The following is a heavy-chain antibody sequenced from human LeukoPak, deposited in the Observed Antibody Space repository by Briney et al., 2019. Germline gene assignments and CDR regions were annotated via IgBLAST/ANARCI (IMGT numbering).Heavy chain of an antibody. Sequence: PSETLSLTCTVSGGSISSYYWSWIRQPAGKGLEWIGRIYTSWSTNYNPSLKSRVTMSVDTSKNQFSLKLSSVTAADTAVYYCAREGVDIVVVPAARPSFYYFDYWGQGTLVTVSS. CDR1: GGSISSYY. J-gene: IGHJ4*02. CDR3: AREGVDIVVVPAARPSFYYFDY. CDR2: IYTSWST. V-gene: IGHV4-4*07. D-gene: IGHD2-2*01.